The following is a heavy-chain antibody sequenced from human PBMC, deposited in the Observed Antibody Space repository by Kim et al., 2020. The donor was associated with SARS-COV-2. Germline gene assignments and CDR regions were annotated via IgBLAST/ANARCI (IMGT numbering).Heavy chain of an antibody. Sequence: SETLSLTCTVSGGSISSYYWSWIRQPPGKGLEWIGYIYYSGSTNYNPSLKSRVTISVDTSKNQFSLKLSSVTAADTAVYYCASSILQSGSGFDYWGQGTLVTVSS. CDR3: ASSILQSGSGFDY. V-gene: IGHV4-59*01. CDR2: IYYSGST. D-gene: IGHD2-15*01. CDR1: GGSISSYY. J-gene: IGHJ4*02.